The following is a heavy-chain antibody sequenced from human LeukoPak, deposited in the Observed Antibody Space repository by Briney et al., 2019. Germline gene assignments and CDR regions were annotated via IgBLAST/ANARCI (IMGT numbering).Heavy chain of an antibody. J-gene: IGHJ4*02. V-gene: IGHV3-33*06. D-gene: IGHD4-17*01. CDR3: WKDLNDYGEYGLDY. CDR2: IWYDVSKR. CDR1: VCTFTSHG. Sequence: GGSLTLSCAPSVCTFTSHGMHWVRQAPGDGREWVGLIWYDVSKRKYIDSVTGRFSISRDNSRNTLYLHINSLRPDDPRLYHRWKDLNDYGEYGLDYWGQGTTVTVSS.